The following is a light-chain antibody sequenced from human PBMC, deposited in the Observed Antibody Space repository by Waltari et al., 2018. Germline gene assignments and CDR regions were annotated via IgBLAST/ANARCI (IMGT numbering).Light chain of an antibody. CDR2: DAA. CDR1: QSVGIY. V-gene: IGKV3-11*01. CDR3: QQRNNRPPENT. J-gene: IGKJ2*01. Sequence: EIVLTQSPATLSLSPGERATLSCRASQSVGIYLAWFQQKLGQPPRLLIYDAANRATGIPARFSGSGSGTDFTLTISSLEAEDFALYYCQQRNNRPPENTFGQGTKLEMK.